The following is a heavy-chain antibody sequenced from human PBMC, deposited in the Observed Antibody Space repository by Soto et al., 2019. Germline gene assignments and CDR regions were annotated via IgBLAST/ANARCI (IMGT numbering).Heavy chain of an antibody. J-gene: IGHJ5*02. Sequence: QVQLVQSGAEVKKPGASVKVSCKASGYTFTSYGISWVRQAPGQGLEWMGWISAYNGNTNYAQKLQGRVTMTTDTSTSNAYLQLRSRRADDAAVYSCTRDLGLRFVEWLSRPVANWFDPWGEGTLVTVSS. V-gene: IGHV1-18*01. D-gene: IGHD3-3*01. CDR2: ISAYNGNT. CDR3: TRDLGLRFVEWLSRPVANWFDP. CDR1: GYTFTSYG.